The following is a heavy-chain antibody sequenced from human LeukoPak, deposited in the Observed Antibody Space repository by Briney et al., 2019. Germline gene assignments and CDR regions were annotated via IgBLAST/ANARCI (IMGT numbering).Heavy chain of an antibody. V-gene: IGHV3-48*03. CDR3: ARSPRVGYCSGGSCYLDY. D-gene: IGHD2-15*01. CDR1: GFTFISYE. Sequence: QTGGSLRLSCAASGFTFISYEMNWVRQAPGKGLEWVSYISSSGSTKYYADSVKGRFTTSRDNARNSVYLQMNSVRAEDTAVYYCARSPRVGYCSGGSCYLDYWGQGTLVTVSS. J-gene: IGHJ4*02. CDR2: ISSSGSTK.